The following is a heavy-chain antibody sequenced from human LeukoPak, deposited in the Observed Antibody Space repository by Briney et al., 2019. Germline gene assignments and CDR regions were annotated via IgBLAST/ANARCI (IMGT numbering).Heavy chain of an antibody. V-gene: IGHV4-59*01. D-gene: IGHD6-13*01. CDR3: ARGIAAAGNDYYYYYGMDV. CDR1: GGSISSYY. J-gene: IGHJ6*02. CDR2: IYYSGST. Sequence: SETLSLTCTVSGGSISSYYWSWIRQPPGKGLEWIGYIYYSGSTNYNPSLKSRVTISVDTSKNQFSLKLSSVTAADTAVYYCARGIAAAGNDYYYYYGMDVWGQGTTVTVSS.